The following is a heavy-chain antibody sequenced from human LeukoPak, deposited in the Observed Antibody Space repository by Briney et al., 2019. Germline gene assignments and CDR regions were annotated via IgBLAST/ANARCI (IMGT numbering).Heavy chain of an antibody. J-gene: IGHJ4*02. CDR1: GFTFSSYG. Sequence: GGTLRLSCAASGFTFSSYGMSWVRQAPGKGLEWVSAISGSGGSTYYADSVKGRFTISRDNSKNTLYLQMNSLRAEGTAVYYCANSPGYCSGGSCYLLPLDYWGQGTLVTVSS. CDR2: ISGSGGST. V-gene: IGHV3-23*01. D-gene: IGHD2-15*01. CDR3: ANSPGYCSGGSCYLLPLDY.